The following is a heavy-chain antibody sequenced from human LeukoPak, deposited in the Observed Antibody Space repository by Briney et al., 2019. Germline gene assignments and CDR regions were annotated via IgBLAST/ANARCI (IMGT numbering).Heavy chain of an antibody. D-gene: IGHD6-19*01. J-gene: IGHJ3*02. CDR3: ARNTQWLDFDI. V-gene: IGHV3-53*01. CDR1: GLTVSSNY. CDR2: IYSGGST. Sequence: GGSLRLSCAASGLTVSSNYMSWVRQAPGKGLEWVSVIYSGGSTYYADSVKGRFTISRDNSKNTLYLQMNSLRAEDTAVYYCARNTQWLDFDIWGQGTMVTVSS.